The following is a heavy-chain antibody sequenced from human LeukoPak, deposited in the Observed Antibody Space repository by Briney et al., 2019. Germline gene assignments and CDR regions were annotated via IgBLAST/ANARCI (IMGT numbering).Heavy chain of an antibody. J-gene: IGHJ4*02. CDR3: ARESTYVADY. CDR2: INSSGGGT. V-gene: IGHV3-23*01. CDR1: GFTFSSYA. D-gene: IGHD3-10*02. Sequence: PGGSLRLSCAASGFTFSSYAMNWVRQAPGKGLEWVSGINSSGGGTYYADSVKGRFTISRDNAKNSLYLQMNSLRAEDTAVYFCARESTYVADYWGQGTLVTVSS.